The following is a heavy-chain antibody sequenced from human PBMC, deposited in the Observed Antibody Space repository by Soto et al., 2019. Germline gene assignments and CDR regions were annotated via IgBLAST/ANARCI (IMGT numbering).Heavy chain of an antibody. Sequence: QVQLVQSGAEVKKPGASVKVSCTASGYTFTNYDINWVRQATGQGLEWMGWMNPKSGNTGYAQHFQGRLTMTRSTSISTAYMELSSLRSEDTAVYYCVRVYGEIDCWGQGTLVTVSS. D-gene: IGHD4-17*01. CDR3: VRVYGEIDC. CDR2: MNPKSGNT. CDR1: GYTFTNYD. J-gene: IGHJ4*02. V-gene: IGHV1-8*01.